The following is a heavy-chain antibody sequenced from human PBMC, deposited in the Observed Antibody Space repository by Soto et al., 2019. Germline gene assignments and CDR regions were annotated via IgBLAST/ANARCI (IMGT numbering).Heavy chain of an antibody. Sequence: SETLSLTCTVSGGSISSSSYYWGWIRQPPGKGLEWIGSIYYSGSTYYNPSLKSRVTISVDTSKNQFSLKLSSVTAADTAVYYCARLNDYVWGNYRPSTPLFDYWGQGTLVTVSS. D-gene: IGHD3-16*02. J-gene: IGHJ4*02. CDR2: IYYSGST. CDR3: ARLNDYVWGNYRPSTPLFDY. CDR1: GGSISSSSYY. V-gene: IGHV4-39*01.